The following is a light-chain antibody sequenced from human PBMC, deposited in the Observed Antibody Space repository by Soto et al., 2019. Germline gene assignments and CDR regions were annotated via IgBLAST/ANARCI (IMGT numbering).Light chain of an antibody. CDR2: DAS. J-gene: IGKJ3*01. CDR1: QTISSW. CDR3: QQYKSYSPAT. V-gene: IGKV1-5*01. Sequence: DIQRTQSPSTLSASVGDRVTITCRASQTISSWLAWYQQKPGKAPKLLIYDASSLESGVPSRFSGSGSGTEFTLTISSLQPDDFATYYCQQYKSYSPATFGPGTKVDIK.